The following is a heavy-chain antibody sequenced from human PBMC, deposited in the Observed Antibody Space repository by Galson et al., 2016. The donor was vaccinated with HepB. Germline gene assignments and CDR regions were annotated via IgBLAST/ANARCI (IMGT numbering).Heavy chain of an antibody. CDR1: GFTFIAYA. Sequence: SLRLSCAVSGFTFIAYAMTWVRQAPGKGLEWVSAISCRGANKYYADSVKGRFTISRDNSKNTLYLQRNSVRAEDTALYYCAREANPYFWMDVRGKGTTVTVSS. D-gene: IGHD3-16*01. V-gene: IGHV3-23*01. J-gene: IGHJ6*04. CDR3: AREANPYFWMDV. CDR2: ISCRGANK.